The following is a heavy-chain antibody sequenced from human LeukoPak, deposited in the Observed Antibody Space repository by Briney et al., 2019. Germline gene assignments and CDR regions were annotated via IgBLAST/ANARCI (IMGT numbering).Heavy chain of an antibody. J-gene: IGHJ4*02. Sequence: RPGGSLRLSCAASGFSFSSYAMSWVRQAPGKGLEWVSAISGSGGTSTYYADSVKGRFTISRDNSKNTLYLQMNGLRAEDTAVYYCANSAAVGTFYWGQGTLVTVSS. V-gene: IGHV3-23*01. CDR2: ISGSGGTST. CDR3: ANSAAVGTFY. D-gene: IGHD6-13*01. CDR1: GFSFSSYA.